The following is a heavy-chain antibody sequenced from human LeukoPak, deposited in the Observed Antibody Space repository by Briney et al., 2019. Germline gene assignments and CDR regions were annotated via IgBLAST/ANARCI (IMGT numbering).Heavy chain of an antibody. J-gene: IGHJ4*02. V-gene: IGHV1-2*04. D-gene: IGHD2-15*01. CDR1: GYTFAGYY. Sequence: ASVKVSFKASGYTFAGYYMHWVRQAPGQGLEWMGWINPNSGGTNYAQKFQGWVTMTRDTSISTAYMELSRLRSDDTAVYYCARGGPIVGGGSLLGSFDYWGQGTLVTVSS. CDR3: ARGGPIVGGGSLLGSFDY. CDR2: INPNSGGT.